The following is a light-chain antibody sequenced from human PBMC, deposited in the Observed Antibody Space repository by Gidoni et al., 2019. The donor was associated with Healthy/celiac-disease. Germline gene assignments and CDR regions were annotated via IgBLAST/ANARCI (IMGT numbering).Light chain of an antibody. Sequence: ELVLTQSPATLSLSPGERATLSCRASQSVSSYLAWYQQKPGQAPRLLIYDASNRATGIPARFSGSGSGTDFTLTISRLEPEDFAVYYCQQRSNWPPLTFXGXTKVEIK. J-gene: IGKJ4*01. V-gene: IGKV3-11*01. CDR2: DAS. CDR1: QSVSSY. CDR3: QQRSNWPPLT.